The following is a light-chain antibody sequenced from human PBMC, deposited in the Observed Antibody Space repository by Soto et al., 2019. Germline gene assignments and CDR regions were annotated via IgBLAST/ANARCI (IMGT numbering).Light chain of an antibody. J-gene: IGKJ1*01. CDR3: QQRSNRPRT. CDR1: QSIGDT. V-gene: IGKV3-15*01. CDR2: GAS. Sequence: EIVMTQSPATLSVSPGGRATLSCRASQSIGDTLAWYQQKPGQAPRLLIYGASSRVTGFPARFSGSGSGTDFTLTISSLEPEDFAVYYCQQRSNRPRTFGQGTKVDIK.